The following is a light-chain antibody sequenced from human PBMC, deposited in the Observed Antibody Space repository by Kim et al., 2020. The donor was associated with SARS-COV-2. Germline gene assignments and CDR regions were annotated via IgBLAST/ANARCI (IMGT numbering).Light chain of an antibody. CDR3: QVWHSNIELV. CDR1: NIGIKT. J-gene: IGLJ2*01. Sequence: SYELTQPPSVSVAPGEKASITCGGSNIGIKTVHWYQQKPGQAPVLVIYFDLDRPAGIPERFSGSNSCNTATLTISRVEAGDEADYYCQVWHSNIELVFGGGTQLTVL. V-gene: IGLV3-21*01. CDR2: FDL.